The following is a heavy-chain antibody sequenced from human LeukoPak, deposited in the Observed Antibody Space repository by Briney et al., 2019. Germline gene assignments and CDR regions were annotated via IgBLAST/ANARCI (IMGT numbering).Heavy chain of an antibody. CDR2: IHYSGST. CDR3: ATSSQWLVPYYYYGMDV. J-gene: IGHJ6*02. V-gene: IGHV4-59*08. CDR1: GGSISSYY. Sequence: SETLSLTCTVSGGSISSYYWSWIRQPPGKGLEWIGYIHYSGSTNYNPSLKSRVTISVDTSKNQFSLKLSSVTAADTAVYYCATSSQWLVPYYYYGMDVWGQGTTVTVSS. D-gene: IGHD6-19*01.